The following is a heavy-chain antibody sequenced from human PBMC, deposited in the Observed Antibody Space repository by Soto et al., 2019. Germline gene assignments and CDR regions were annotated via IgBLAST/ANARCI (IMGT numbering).Heavy chain of an antibody. J-gene: IGHJ5*02. CDR2: MYSSGAT. D-gene: IGHD3-22*01. V-gene: IGHV4-59*01. Sequence: LSLTCTVSGGSISSYDWSWIRQAPGKKLEWIGYMYSSGATNYNPSLKSRVTMSRDTSKNQFSLKLSSVTTADTAVYYCARDHSSGWVNWFDPWGQGTLVTVSS. CDR1: GGSISSYD. CDR3: ARDHSSGWVNWFDP.